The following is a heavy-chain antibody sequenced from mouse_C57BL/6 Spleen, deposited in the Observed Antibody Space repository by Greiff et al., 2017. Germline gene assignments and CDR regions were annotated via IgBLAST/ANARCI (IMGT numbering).Heavy chain of an antibody. CDR2: IHPNSGST. D-gene: IGHD1-1*01. CDR1: GYTFTSYW. J-gene: IGHJ2*01. Sequence: QVQLQQSGAELVKPGASVKLSCKASGYTFTSYWMHWVKQRPGQGLEWIGMIHPNSGSTNYNEKFKSKATLTVDKSSSTAYMQLSSLTSEDSAVYYCAREEGTFTTFDYWGQGTTLTVSS. V-gene: IGHV1-64*01. CDR3: AREEGTFTTFDY.